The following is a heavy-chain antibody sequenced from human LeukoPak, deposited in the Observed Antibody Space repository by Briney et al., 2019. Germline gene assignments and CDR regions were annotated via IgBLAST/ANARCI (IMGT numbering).Heavy chain of an antibody. V-gene: IGHV4-39*01. Sequence: GSLRLSCAASGFTFSSYWMHWVRQAPGKGLEWIGSIYYSGSTYYNPSLKSRVTISVDTSKNQFSLKLSSVTAADTAVYYCARHSPVGIYYFDYWGQGTLVTVSS. CDR2: IYYSGST. J-gene: IGHJ4*02. CDR3: ARHSPVGIYYFDY. CDR1: GFTFSSYW. D-gene: IGHD1-26*01.